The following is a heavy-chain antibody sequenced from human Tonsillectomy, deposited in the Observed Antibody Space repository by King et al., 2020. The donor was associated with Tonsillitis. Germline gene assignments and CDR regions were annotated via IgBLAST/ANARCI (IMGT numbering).Heavy chain of an antibody. V-gene: IGHV3-30*03. CDR2: ISYDGIDK. D-gene: IGHD2-15*01. J-gene: IGHJ6*02. Sequence: VQLVESGGGVVQPGGSLRLSCVASDLTFNRFGMHWVRQAPGKGLEWVAVISYDGIDKYYADSVKGRFTISRDHSANTIYLRMDSLRPEDTAVYYCARSGMYCRVTNCQPPHYYYYSMDVWGRGTTVTVSS. CDR1: DLTFNRFG. CDR3: ARSGMYCRVTNCQPPHYYYYSMDV.